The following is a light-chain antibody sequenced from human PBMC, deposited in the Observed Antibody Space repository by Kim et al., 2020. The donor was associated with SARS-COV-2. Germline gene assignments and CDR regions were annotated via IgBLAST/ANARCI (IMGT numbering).Light chain of an antibody. J-gene: IGKJ1*01. CDR1: QSVSSSY. CDR2: DAY. V-gene: IGKV3-20*01. Sequence: LPPGERATLSCRASQSVSSSYLIWYQQKPGQAPRLLMYDAYSRATGIPDRFSGSGSGTDFTLTISRLEPEDFAVYYCQQYAGSPTFGQGTKVDIK. CDR3: QQYAGSPT.